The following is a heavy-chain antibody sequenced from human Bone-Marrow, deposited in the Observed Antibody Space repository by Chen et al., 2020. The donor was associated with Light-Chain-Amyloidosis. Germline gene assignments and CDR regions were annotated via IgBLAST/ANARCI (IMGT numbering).Heavy chain of an antibody. J-gene: IGHJ4*02. D-gene: IGHD2-2*01. CDR3: ARVLGSSPDLPIVY. Sequence: QVQLVQSGAELKKPGASVKVSCRTSGYMFIDYYILWVRQAPGQGLEWMGWINPNGGGTDLAQKFQGRVTMTRDTVSSTAYMELSGLRSDDTAVYYCARVLGSSPDLPIVYWGQGSLVIVSS. CDR2: INPNGGGT. CDR1: GYMFIDYY. V-gene: IGHV1-2*02.